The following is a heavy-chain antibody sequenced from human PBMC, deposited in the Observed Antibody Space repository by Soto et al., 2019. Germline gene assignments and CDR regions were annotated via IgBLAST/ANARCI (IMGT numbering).Heavy chain of an antibody. V-gene: IGHV3-30-3*01. D-gene: IGHD6-19*01. Sequence: QVQLVESGGGVVQPGRSLRLSCAASGFTFSSYAMHWVRQAPGKGLEWVAVISYDGSNKYYADSVKGRFTISRDNSKNPLYLQMNSLRAEDTAVYYCARDPSIAVTHWYFDLWGRGTLVTVSP. CDR1: GFTFSSYA. J-gene: IGHJ2*01. CDR2: ISYDGSNK. CDR3: ARDPSIAVTHWYFDL.